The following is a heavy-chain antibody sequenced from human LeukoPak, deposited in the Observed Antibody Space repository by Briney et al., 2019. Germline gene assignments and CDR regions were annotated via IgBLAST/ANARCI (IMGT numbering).Heavy chain of an antibody. J-gene: IGHJ2*01. Sequence: PGGSLRLSCAASGFTFSSYAMSWVRQAPGRGLEWVSAISGSGGSTYYADSVKGRFTISRDNSKNTLYLQMNSLRAEDTAVYYCAKEGSSSSWYVPYWYFDLWGRGTLVTVSS. V-gene: IGHV3-23*01. D-gene: IGHD6-13*01. CDR1: GFTFSSYA. CDR3: AKEGSSSSWYVPYWYFDL. CDR2: ISGSGGST.